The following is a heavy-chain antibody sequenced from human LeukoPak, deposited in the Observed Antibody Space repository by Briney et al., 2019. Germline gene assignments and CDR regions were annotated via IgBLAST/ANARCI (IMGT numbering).Heavy chain of an antibody. V-gene: IGHV4-59*01. Sequence: SETLSLTCTVSGGSISSYYWSWIRQPPGKGLEWIGYIYYSGSTNYNPSLKSRVAISVDTSKNQFSLKLSSVTAADTAVYYCARANPEGPYYYYGMDVWGQGTTVTVS. J-gene: IGHJ6*02. CDR3: ARANPEGPYYYYGMDV. D-gene: IGHD1-14*01. CDR2: IYYSGST. CDR1: GGSISSYY.